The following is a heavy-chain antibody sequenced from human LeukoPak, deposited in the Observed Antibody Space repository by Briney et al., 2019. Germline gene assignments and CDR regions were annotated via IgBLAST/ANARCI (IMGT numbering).Heavy chain of an antibody. CDR1: GFTFSSYS. Sequence: GGSLRLSCAASGFTFSSYSMNRLRQAPGKGLEWVSSISSSSSYIYYADSVKGRFTISRDNAKNSLYLQMNSLRAEDTAVYYCARSHYDILTGYWAWGQGTLVTVSS. CDR2: ISSSSSYI. D-gene: IGHD3-9*01. V-gene: IGHV3-21*01. J-gene: IGHJ5*02. CDR3: ARSHYDILTGYWA.